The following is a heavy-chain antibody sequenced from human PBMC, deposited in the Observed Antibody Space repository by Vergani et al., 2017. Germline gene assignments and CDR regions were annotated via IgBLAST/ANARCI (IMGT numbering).Heavy chain of an antibody. CDR3: ARDLPPGY. J-gene: IGHJ4*02. Sequence: QVQLVQSGAEVKKPGSSVKVSCKASGGTFSSSAINWVRQAPGQGLEWMGGIIPIFDTADYAQKFQGRLTITADKSTSTAYMELSSLRSDDTAVYYCARDLPPGYWGQGTLDTVSS. CDR1: GGTFSSSA. V-gene: IGHV1-69*06. CDR2: IIPIFDTA.